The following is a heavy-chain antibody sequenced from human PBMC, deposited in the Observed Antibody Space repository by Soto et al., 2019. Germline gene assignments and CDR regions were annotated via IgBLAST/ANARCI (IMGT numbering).Heavy chain of an antibody. J-gene: IGHJ5*01. CDR3: AKARKYSSPYDS. V-gene: IGHV3-23*01. Sequence: EVQLLESGGGLVQPGGSLRLSCATSGFMFGSYAMNWVRQAPGKGLEWVSVISGGGSTTNYADSVRGRFTTSRDSSTNTVYLQMYSLRVEDTAVYYSAKARKYSSPYDSWGQGTLVTVSS. D-gene: IGHD6-19*01. CDR1: GFMFGSYA. CDR2: ISGGGSTT.